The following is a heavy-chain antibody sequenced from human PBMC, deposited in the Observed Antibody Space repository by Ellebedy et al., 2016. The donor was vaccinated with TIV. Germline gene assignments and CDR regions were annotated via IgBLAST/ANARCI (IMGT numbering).Heavy chain of an antibody. J-gene: IGHJ5*02. Sequence: PSETLSLTCSVSGGSISSDPYCWSWIRQPPGKGLEWIGHIDYSGNTNYDPSLKSRVTILVDTSKNQFSLKMSSVTAADTAVYYCARGPPLARYDFFSGAFDPWGQGSLVTVSS. CDR1: GGSISSDPYC. V-gene: IGHV4-61*01. CDR2: IDYSGNT. D-gene: IGHD3-3*01. CDR3: ARGPPLARYDFFSGAFDP.